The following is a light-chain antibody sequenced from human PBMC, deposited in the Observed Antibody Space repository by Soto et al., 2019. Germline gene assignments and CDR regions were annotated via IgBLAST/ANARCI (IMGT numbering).Light chain of an antibody. V-gene: IGKV3-11*01. CDR3: QVRDVWPS. J-gene: IGKJ1*01. CDR1: QSVSTS. CDR2: DAS. Sequence: IVLTQSPVTLALSPGESAVLSCRASQSVSTSLAWYQHKPGQAPRLFVYDASKRAPGIPARFTGSGSGTDLTLTISSLEPEDIAVYYCQVRDVWPSFGQGTTVEIK.